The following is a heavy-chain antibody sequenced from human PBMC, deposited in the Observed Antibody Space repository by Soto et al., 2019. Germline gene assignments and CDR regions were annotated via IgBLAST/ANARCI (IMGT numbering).Heavy chain of an antibody. CDR2: IKQDGSEK. CDR3: ARGAEDSSSWYYYYYYMDV. Sequence: GGSLRLSCAASGFTFSSYWMSWVRQAPGKGLEWVANIKQDGSEKYYVDSVKGRFTISRDNAKNSLYLQMNSLRAEDTAVYYCARGAEDSSSWYYYYYYMDVWGKGTTVTVSS. D-gene: IGHD6-13*01. V-gene: IGHV3-7*01. CDR1: GFTFSSYW. J-gene: IGHJ6*03.